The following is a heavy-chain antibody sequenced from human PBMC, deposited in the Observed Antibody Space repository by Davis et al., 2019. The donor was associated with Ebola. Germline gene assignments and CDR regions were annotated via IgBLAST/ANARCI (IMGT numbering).Heavy chain of an antibody. CDR2: INAGNGNT. Sequence: ASVKVSCKASGYTLTSYGISWVRQAPGQRLEWMGWINAGNGNTKYSQKFQGRVTITRDTSASTAYMELSSLRSEDTAVYYCARERDGGSYDFDYWGQGTLITVSS. D-gene: IGHD1-26*01. J-gene: IGHJ4*02. CDR3: ARERDGGSYDFDY. V-gene: IGHV1-3*01. CDR1: GYTLTSYG.